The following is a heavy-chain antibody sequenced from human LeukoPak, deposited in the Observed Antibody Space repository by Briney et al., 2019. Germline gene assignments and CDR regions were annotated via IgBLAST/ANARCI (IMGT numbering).Heavy chain of an antibody. Sequence: GGSLRLSCAASGFTFSNYWMHWVRQAPGKGLEWVSAISGSGGSTYYADSVKGRFTISRDNSKNTLYLQMNSLRAEDTAVYYCAKSTYYYDSSGYPDPFDYWGQGTLVTVSS. CDR1: GFTFSNYW. CDR2: ISGSGGST. J-gene: IGHJ4*02. D-gene: IGHD3-22*01. CDR3: AKSTYYYDSSGYPDPFDY. V-gene: IGHV3-23*01.